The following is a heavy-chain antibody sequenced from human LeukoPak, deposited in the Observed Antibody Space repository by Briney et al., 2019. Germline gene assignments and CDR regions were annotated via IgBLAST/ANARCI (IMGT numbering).Heavy chain of an antibody. V-gene: IGHV1-2*02. CDR3: ARAGPELGIGY. CDR2: INPKSGGT. Sequence: ASAKVSCKASGYTFTGYYMHWVRQAPGQGLEWMGWINPKSGGTNYAQKFQGRVTMTRDTSISTASMELSRLKSDDTAAYYCARAGPELGIGYWGQGTLVTVSS. J-gene: IGHJ4*02. D-gene: IGHD7-27*01. CDR1: GYTFTGYY.